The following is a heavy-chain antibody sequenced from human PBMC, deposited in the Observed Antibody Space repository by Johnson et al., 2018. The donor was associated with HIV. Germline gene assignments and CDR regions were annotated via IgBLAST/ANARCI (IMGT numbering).Heavy chain of an antibody. CDR2: ISWDGGST. CDR1: GFTFDDYT. V-gene: IGHV3-43*01. CDR3: ARANSYGDYRAKAFDI. D-gene: IGHD4-17*01. Sequence: QLVESGGGVVQPGGSLRLSCAASGFTFDDYTMHWVRQAPGKGLEWVSLISWDGGSTYYADSVKGRFTISRDNSKNSLYLQMNSLRAEDTALYYCARANSYGDYRAKAFDIWGQGTMVTVSS. J-gene: IGHJ3*02.